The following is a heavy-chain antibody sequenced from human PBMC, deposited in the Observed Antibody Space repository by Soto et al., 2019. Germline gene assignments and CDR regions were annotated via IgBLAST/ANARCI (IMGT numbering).Heavy chain of an antibody. Sequence: QAGGSLRLSCAASGFTFSSYEMHWVRQAPGKGLEWVSYISGSGSTIYYADSVKGRFTIPRDNAKNSVYLQMNSLRAEDTAVYYCARDTTLRATVRTFDYWGQGTLVTVSS. V-gene: IGHV3-48*03. CDR2: ISGSGSTI. CDR3: ARDTTLRATVRTFDY. CDR1: GFTFSSYE. J-gene: IGHJ4*02. D-gene: IGHD4-4*01.